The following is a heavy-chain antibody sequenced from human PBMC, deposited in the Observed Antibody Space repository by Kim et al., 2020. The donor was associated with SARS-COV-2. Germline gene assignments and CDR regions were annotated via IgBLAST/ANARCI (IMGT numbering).Heavy chain of an antibody. CDR2: LSGSGGST. D-gene: IGHD1-26*01. J-gene: IGHJ4*02. CDR1: GFTFSSYA. Sequence: GGSLRLSCAASGFTFSSYAMSWVRQAPGKGLEWVSALSGSGGSTYYADSVKGRFTISRDNSKNTLYLQMNSLRAEDTAVYYCAKTYFGRWDGDSWGQGTLVTVSS. V-gene: IGHV3-23*01. CDR3: AKTYFGRWDGDS.